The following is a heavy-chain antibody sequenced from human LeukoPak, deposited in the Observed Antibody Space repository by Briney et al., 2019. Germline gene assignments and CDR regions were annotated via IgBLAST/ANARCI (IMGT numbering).Heavy chain of an antibody. D-gene: IGHD3-9*01. CDR1: GYTFTGYY. Sequence: ASVKVSCKASGYTFTGYYMHWVRQAPGQGLAWMGWINPNSGGTNYAQKFQGRVTMTRDTSISTAYMELSRLRSDDTAVYYCARDYDILTDALDIWGEGTMVTVSS. CDR2: INPNSGGT. J-gene: IGHJ3*02. V-gene: IGHV1-2*02. CDR3: ARDYDILTDALDI.